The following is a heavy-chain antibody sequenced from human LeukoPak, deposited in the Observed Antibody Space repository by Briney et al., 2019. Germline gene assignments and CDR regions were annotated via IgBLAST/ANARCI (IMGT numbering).Heavy chain of an antibody. CDR1: GFTFSSYW. CDR2: INSDGSST. Sequence: QTGGSLRLSCAASGFTFSSYWMHWVHQAPGKGLVWVSRINSDGSSTSYADSVKGRFTISRDNAKNTLYLQMNSLRAEDTAVYYCARGPARTYSHFDYWGQGTLVTVSS. CDR3: ARGPARTYSHFDY. V-gene: IGHV3-74*01. J-gene: IGHJ4*02. D-gene: IGHD6-6*01.